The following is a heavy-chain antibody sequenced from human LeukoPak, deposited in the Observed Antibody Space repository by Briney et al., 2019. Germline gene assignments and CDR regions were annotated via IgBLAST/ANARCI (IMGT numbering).Heavy chain of an antibody. CDR2: INPNSGGT. D-gene: IGHD1-14*01. J-gene: IGHJ3*02. CDR1: GYPSSDYY. Sequence: GDSVKVSCKASGYPSSDYYIHWVRQAPGQGLEWMGWINPNSGGTNYAQKFQGRVTMTRDTSISTAYMELSRLRSDDTAVYSCARDARSYTFDIWGQGTVVTVSS. CDR3: ARDARSYTFDI. V-gene: IGHV1-2*02.